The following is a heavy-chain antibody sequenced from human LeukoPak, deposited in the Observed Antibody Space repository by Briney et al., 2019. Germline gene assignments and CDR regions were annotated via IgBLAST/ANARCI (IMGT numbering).Heavy chain of an antibody. D-gene: IGHD3-22*01. V-gene: IGHV1-69*04. CDR2: IIPILGIA. CDR1: GGTFSSYA. J-gene: IGHJ4*02. Sequence: SVKVSCKASGGTFSSYAISWVRQAPGQGLEWMGRIIPILGIANYAQKFQGRVTITADKSTSTAYMELSSLRSEDTAVCYCARARGYDSSLTYFDYWGQGTLVTVSS. CDR3: ARARGYDSSLTYFDY.